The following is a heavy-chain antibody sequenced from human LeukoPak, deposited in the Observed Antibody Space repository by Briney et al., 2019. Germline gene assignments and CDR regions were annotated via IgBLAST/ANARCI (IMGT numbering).Heavy chain of an antibody. CDR2: IWYDGSNK. CDR3: ARDDCSGGSCYPDY. CDR1: GFTFSSYG. J-gene: IGHJ4*02. D-gene: IGHD2-15*01. Sequence: PGRSLRLSCAASGFTFSSYGMHWVRQAPGKALECVAVIWYDGSNKNYADPVKGRFTISSDNSKTTVYLQMNSLRAEDMAVYYCARDDCSGGSCYPDYWGQGTLVTVSS. V-gene: IGHV3-33*01.